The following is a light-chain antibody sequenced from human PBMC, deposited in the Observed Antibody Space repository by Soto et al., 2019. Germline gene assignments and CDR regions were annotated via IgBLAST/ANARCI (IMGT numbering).Light chain of an antibody. V-gene: IGLV2-11*01. J-gene: IGLJ1*01. CDR2: DVT. CDR1: SGDVGAYNY. CDR3: CSYAGSHFV. Sequence: QSALTQPRSVSGSPGQSVTISCTGTSGDVGAYNYVSWYQQHPGKAPKLMIYDVTMRPWGVPDRFSGSKSGNTASLTISGLQAEDEADYYCCSYAGSHFVFGTGTKLTVL.